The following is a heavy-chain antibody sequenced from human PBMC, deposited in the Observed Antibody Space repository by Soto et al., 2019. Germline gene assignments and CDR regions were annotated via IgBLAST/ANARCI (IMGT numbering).Heavy chain of an antibody. D-gene: IGHD6-6*01. V-gene: IGHV4-30-4*01. CDR2: IYYSGGT. CDR3: ARAPISSAGWFDP. Sequence: PSETLSLTCTVSGGSISSGDYYWSWIRQPPGKGLEWIGYIYYSGGTYYNPSLKSRVTISVDTSKNQFSLKLSSVTAADTAVYYCARAPISSAGWFDPWGQGTLVTVSS. CDR1: GGSISSGDYY. J-gene: IGHJ5*02.